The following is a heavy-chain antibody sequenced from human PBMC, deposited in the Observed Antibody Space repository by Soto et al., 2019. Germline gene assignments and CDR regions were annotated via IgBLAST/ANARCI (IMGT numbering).Heavy chain of an antibody. Sequence: QVQLQQSGPGLVKPSQTLSLTCVISGDSVSSNSVAWNWIRQSPSRGLEWLGRTFYRSKWNNDYTVSMQSQIMISPATSKNQFSLQLNSVTPEDTAVYCCARDSSVEARYFDNWGPGTLVTVSS. CDR3: ARDSSVEARYFDN. CDR1: GDSVSSNSVA. J-gene: IGHJ4*02. D-gene: IGHD3-16*02. V-gene: IGHV6-1*01. CDR2: TFYRSKWNN.